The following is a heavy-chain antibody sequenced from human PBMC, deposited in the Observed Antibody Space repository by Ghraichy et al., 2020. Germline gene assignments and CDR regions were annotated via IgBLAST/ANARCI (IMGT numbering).Heavy chain of an antibody. V-gene: IGHV4-59*01. CDR3: ARGYSSSSLFGYFDY. CDR2: IYYSGST. Sequence: SETLSLTCTVSGGSISSYYWSWIRRPPGKGLEWIGYIYYSGSTNYNPSLKSRVTISVDTSKNQFSLKLSSVTAADTAVYYCARGYSSSSLFGYFDYWGQGTLVTVSS. D-gene: IGHD6-6*01. J-gene: IGHJ4*02. CDR1: GGSISSYY.